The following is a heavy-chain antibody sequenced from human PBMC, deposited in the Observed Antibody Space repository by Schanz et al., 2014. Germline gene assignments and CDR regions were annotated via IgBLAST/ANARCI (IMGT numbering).Heavy chain of an antibody. CDR3: ARIGGSVFDY. CDR1: GFIFGSSV. CDR2: ISGSGAST. J-gene: IGHJ4*02. D-gene: IGHD3-10*01. Sequence: EVHLVESGGGLVQPGGSLRLSCAASGFIFGSSVMAWVRQAPGKGLEWVSGISGSGASTYYADSVKGRFTISRDNSNKAVDLQMNSLRAEDTAVYYCARIGGSVFDYWAQGTLVNGSS. V-gene: IGHV3-23*04.